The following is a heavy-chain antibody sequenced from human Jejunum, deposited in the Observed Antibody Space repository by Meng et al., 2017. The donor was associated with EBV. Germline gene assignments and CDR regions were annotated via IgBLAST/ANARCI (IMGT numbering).Heavy chain of an antibody. Sequence: QLWASGGGLVQAGGSLRLSCATSGFTFSDYWMHWVRQAPGKGLVWVSRINTDGSTTNYADSVKGRFTISRDNAENTLFLQMNSLKAEDTAVYYCTRAGSYRHDYWGQGTLVTVPS. CDR3: TRAGSYRHDY. D-gene: IGHD6-25*01. J-gene: IGHJ4*02. CDR1: GFTFSDYW. V-gene: IGHV3-74*01. CDR2: INTDGSTT.